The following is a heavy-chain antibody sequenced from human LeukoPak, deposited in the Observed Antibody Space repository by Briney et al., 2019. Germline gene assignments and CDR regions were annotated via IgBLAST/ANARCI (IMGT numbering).Heavy chain of an antibody. CDR3: ASTMENYYDSKDGEYFQH. Sequence: KPSETPSLTCTVSGGSISSYYWSWIRQPPGKGLEWIGYIYYSGSTNYNPSLKCRVTISVDTSKNQFSLKLSSVTAADTAVYYCASTMENYYDSKDGEYFQHWGQGTLVTVSS. V-gene: IGHV4-59*08. J-gene: IGHJ1*01. CDR1: GGSISSYY. CDR2: IYYSGST. D-gene: IGHD3-22*01.